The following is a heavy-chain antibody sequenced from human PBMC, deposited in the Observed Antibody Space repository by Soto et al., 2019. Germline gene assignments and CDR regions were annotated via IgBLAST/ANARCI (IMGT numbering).Heavy chain of an antibody. V-gene: IGHV4-31*03. J-gene: IGHJ6*02. Sequence: PSDTLSLTCTVSGGSISSGGYYWSWIRQHPGKGLEWIGYIYYSGSTYYNPSLKSRVTISVDTSKNQFSLKLSSVTAADTAVYYCARDPRIGFGMDVWGQGTTVTVSS. D-gene: IGHD2-2*03. CDR1: GGSISSGGYY. CDR2: IYYSGST. CDR3: ARDPRIGFGMDV.